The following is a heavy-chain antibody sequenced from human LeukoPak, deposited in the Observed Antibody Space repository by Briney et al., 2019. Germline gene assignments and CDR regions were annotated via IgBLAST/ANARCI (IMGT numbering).Heavy chain of an antibody. CDR3: TTDGPVLRLGELPPLPFY. CDR2: IKSKTDGGTT. J-gene: IGHJ4*02. CDR1: GFTFSSYG. V-gene: IGHV3-15*01. Sequence: GGSLRLSCAASGFTFSSYGMSWVRQAPGKGLEWVGRIKSKTDGGTTDYAAPVKGRFTISRDDSKNTLYLQMNSLKTEDTAVYYCTTDGPVLRLGELPPLPFYWGQGTLVTVSS. D-gene: IGHD3-16*01.